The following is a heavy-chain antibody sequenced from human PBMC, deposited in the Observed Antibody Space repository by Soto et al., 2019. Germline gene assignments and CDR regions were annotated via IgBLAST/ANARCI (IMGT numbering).Heavy chain of an antibody. CDR3: ARLYVYSSSSNWFDP. J-gene: IGHJ5*02. CDR1: GGSISSYY. Sequence: SETLSLTCTVSGGSISSYYWSWIRQPPGKGLEWIGYIYYSGSTNYNPSLKSRVTISVDTPKNQFSLKLSSVTAADTAVYYCARLYVYSSSSNWFDPWGQGTLVTVS. D-gene: IGHD6-13*01. V-gene: IGHV4-59*08. CDR2: IYYSGST.